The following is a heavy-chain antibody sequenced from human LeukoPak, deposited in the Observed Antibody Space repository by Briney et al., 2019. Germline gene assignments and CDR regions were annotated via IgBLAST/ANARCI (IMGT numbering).Heavy chain of an antibody. V-gene: IGHV4-34*01. CDR1: GGSFSGYY. CDR3: ARMKSAPYYFDY. J-gene: IGHJ4*02. Sequence: SETLSLTCAVYGGSFSGYYWSWIRQPPGKGLEWIGEINHSGSTNYNPSPKSRVTISVDTSKNQFSLKLSSVTAADTAVYYCARMKSAPYYFDYWGQGTLVTVSS. D-gene: IGHD2-8*01. CDR2: INHSGST.